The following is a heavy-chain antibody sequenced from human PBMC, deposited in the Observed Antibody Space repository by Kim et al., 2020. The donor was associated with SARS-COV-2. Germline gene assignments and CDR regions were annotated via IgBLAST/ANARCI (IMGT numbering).Heavy chain of an antibody. Sequence: SETLSLTCTVSGGSISSYYWSWIRQPPGKGLEWIGYIYYSGSTNYNPSLKSRVTISVDTSKNQFSLKLSSVTAADTAVYYCARGLKAAAGTPWLDYWGQGTLVTVSS. CDR2: IYYSGST. V-gene: IGHV4-59*01. CDR3: ARGLKAAAGTPWLDY. CDR1: GGSISSYY. D-gene: IGHD6-13*01. J-gene: IGHJ4*02.